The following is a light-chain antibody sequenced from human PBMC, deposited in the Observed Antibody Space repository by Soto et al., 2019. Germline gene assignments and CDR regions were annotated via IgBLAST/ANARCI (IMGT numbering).Light chain of an antibody. CDR3: HQYGTAPLT. Sequence: EIVMTQSPATLSVSPGGRATLSCRASQSVSTNQLAWYQQKPGQAPRLLIYGASSRATGIPDRYSGSGSGTDFTLTISRLEPEDFSVYYCHQYGTAPLTFGPGTKVDIK. J-gene: IGKJ3*01. V-gene: IGKV3-20*01. CDR1: QSVSTNQ. CDR2: GAS.